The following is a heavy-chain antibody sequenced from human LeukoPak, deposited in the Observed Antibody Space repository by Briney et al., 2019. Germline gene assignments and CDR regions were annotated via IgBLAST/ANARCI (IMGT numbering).Heavy chain of an antibody. CDR1: GYTFTSYY. CDR3: AREIAGAVAGVNWFDP. Sequence: ASVKVSCXASGYTFTSYYMHWVRQAPGQGLGWMGIINPSGGSTSYAQKFQGRVTMTRDTSTSTVYMELSSLRSEDTAVYYCAREIAGAVAGVNWFDPWGQGTLVTVSS. J-gene: IGHJ5*02. V-gene: IGHV1-46*01. D-gene: IGHD6-19*01. CDR2: INPSGGST.